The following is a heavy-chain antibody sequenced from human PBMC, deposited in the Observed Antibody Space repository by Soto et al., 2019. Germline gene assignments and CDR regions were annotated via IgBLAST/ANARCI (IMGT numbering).Heavy chain of an antibody. CDR1: GYSFTSYW. D-gene: IGHD4-17*01. V-gene: IGHV5-51*01. CDR3: ASYHYGAPLDY. Sequence: GESLKISCNGSGYSFTSYWIGWVRQMPGKVLEWMGIIYPGDSDTRYSPSFQGQVTISADKSISPAYLHGRSRNASDTSMYYCASYHYGAPLDYWGQGXLVTVSS. J-gene: IGHJ4*02. CDR2: IYPGDSDT.